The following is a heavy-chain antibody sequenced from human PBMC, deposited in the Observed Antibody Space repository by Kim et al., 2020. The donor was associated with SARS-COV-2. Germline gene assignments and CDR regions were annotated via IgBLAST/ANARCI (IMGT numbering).Heavy chain of an antibody. CDR2: IWYDGSNK. Sequence: GGSLRLSCAASGFTFSSYGMHWVRQAPGKGLEWVAVIWYDGSNKYYADSVKGRFTISRDNSKNTLYLQMNSLRAEDTAVYYCARHGSENDSSGWYGVGYWGRGTLVTVSA. J-gene: IGHJ4*02. CDR3: ARHGSENDSSGWYGVGY. D-gene: IGHD6-19*01. V-gene: IGHV3-33*08. CDR1: GFTFSSYG.